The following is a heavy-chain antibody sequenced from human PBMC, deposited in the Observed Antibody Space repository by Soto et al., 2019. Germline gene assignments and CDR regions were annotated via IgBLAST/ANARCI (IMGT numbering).Heavy chain of an antibody. CDR1: GGSISSSSYY. D-gene: IGHD3-10*02. CDR3: ARHEQRCSGSHYFDY. V-gene: IGHV4-39*01. Sequence: QLQLQESGPGLVKPSETLSLTCTVSGGSISSSSYYWGWIRQPPGKGLEWIGSIYYSGSTYYNPSLKSRVTISVDTSKNQFSLKLSSVTAADTAVYYCARHEQRCSGSHYFDYWGQGTLVTVSS. CDR2: IYYSGST. J-gene: IGHJ4*02.